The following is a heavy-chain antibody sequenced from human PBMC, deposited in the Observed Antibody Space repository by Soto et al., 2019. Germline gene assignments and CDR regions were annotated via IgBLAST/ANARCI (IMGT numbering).Heavy chain of an antibody. CDR1: GGSIMSYY. J-gene: IGHJ6*02. Sequence: SETLSLTCNVSGGSIMSYYWSWSRQPAGKALEWVGRMCTCGTTNYNPSLKSRATILVDTSKNQFSLKLSSVTAADTAVYYCAREGASGFGMDVWGQGTTVTVSS. CDR2: MCTCGTT. D-gene: IGHD1-26*01. V-gene: IGHV4-4*07. CDR3: AREGASGFGMDV.